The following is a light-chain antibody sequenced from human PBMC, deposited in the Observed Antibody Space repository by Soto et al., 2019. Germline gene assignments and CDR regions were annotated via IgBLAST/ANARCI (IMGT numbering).Light chain of an antibody. Sequence: DIPLTPSPSPLSASVGDRVTHSCRASQTISNWLAWYQQKPGKAPQVLIYDASSLESGVPSRFSGSGSGTEFTLTISSLQPEDFATDYCQKYNSFWTFGQGTKVDIK. CDR3: QKYNSFWT. CDR1: QTISNW. J-gene: IGKJ1*01. V-gene: IGKV1-5*01. CDR2: DAS.